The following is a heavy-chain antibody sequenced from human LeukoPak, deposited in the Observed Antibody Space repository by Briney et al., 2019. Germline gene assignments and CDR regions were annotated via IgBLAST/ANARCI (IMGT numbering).Heavy chain of an antibody. V-gene: IGHV1-46*03. J-gene: IGHJ4*02. Sequence: AAVKVSCKASGYTFTSYGISWVRQAPRQGREWMGIINPSGGSTSYAQKSQVRVTMTRDTSTSTVYMELSSLRSEDTAVYYCARDAHDYGGNSPPPRYYFDYWGQGTLVTVSS. CDR1: GYTFTSYG. CDR3: ARDAHDYGGNSPPPRYYFDY. D-gene: IGHD4-23*01. CDR2: INPSGGST.